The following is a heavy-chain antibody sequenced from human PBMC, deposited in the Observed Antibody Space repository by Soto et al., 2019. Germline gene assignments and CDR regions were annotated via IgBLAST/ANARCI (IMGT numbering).Heavy chain of an antibody. CDR3: ATSRSFDY. J-gene: IGHJ4*02. CDR2: IKQDGSEQ. Sequence: PGGSLRLSCAASGFTFSSYWMSWVRQVPGKGLEWVANIKQDGSEQYYVDSVMGRFTISRDNAKNSLYLQMNSLRAEDTAVYYCATSRSFDYWGQGALVTV. CDR1: GFTFSSYW. D-gene: IGHD3-10*01. V-gene: IGHV3-7*02.